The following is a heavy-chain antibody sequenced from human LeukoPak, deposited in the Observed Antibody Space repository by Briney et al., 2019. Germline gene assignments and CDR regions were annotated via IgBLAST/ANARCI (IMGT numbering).Heavy chain of an antibody. CDR1: GDSISSGPYF. CDR2: IHYTGST. V-gene: IGHV4-39*07. D-gene: IGHD2-2*01. CDR3: ARLDGGQLGHCSSTSCNGAFDI. J-gene: IGHJ3*02. Sequence: PSETLSLTCTVSGDSISSGPYFWGWIRQPPGKGLEWIGNIHYTGSTYYKSSLRSRVTMSVDTSMNQFSLMLSSVTAADTAMYYCARLDGGQLGHCSSTSCNGAFDIWGQGAMVTVSS.